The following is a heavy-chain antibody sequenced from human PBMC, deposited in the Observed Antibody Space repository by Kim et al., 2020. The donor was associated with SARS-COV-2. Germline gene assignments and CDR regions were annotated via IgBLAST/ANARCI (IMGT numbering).Heavy chain of an antibody. CDR3: VRSWNATAGI. D-gene: IGHD6-13*01. V-gene: IGHV4-61*03. CDR2: GNA. Sequence: GNANYNPSLKSRVTVTLDTSKNHFSLKLSSVTAADTAVYYCVRSWNATAGIWGQGTLVTVSS. J-gene: IGHJ4*02.